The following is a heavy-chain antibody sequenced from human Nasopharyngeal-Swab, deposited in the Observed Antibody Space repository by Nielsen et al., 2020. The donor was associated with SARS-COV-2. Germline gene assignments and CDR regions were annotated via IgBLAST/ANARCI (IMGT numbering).Heavy chain of an antibody. Sequence: GSLRLSCTVSGGSISSSSYYWGWIRQPPGKGLEWIGSIHYSGSTYYNPSLKSRVTISVDTSKNQFSLKLSSVTAADTAVYYCARGFGARDGYNLLVDYWGQGTLVTVSS. CDR1: GGSISSSSYY. D-gene: IGHD5-24*01. J-gene: IGHJ4*02. V-gene: IGHV4-39*01. CDR3: ARGFGARDGYNLLVDY. CDR2: IHYSGST.